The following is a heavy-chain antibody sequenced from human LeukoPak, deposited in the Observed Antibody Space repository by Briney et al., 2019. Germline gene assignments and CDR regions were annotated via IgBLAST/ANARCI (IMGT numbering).Heavy chain of an antibody. V-gene: IGHV3-43*01. CDR1: GFTFDDYT. D-gene: IGHD5-18*01. J-gene: IGHJ3*02. CDR2: ISWDGGST. CDR3: ARDSHSGYSYGFDAFDI. Sequence: GGSLRLSCAASGFTFDDYTMHWVRQAPGKGLEWVSLISWDGGSTYYADSVKGRFTISRDNAKNSLYLQMNSLRAEDTAVYYCARDSHSGYSYGFDAFDIWGQGTMVTVSS.